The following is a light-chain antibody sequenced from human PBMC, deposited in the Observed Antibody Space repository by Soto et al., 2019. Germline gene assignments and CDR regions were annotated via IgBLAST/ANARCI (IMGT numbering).Light chain of an antibody. V-gene: IGKV3-20*01. J-gene: IGKJ1*01. CDR3: HQYCSSPWT. CDR2: GAS. CDR1: QSVSSSY. Sequence: EIVLTQSPGTLSLSPGERATLSCRSSQSVSSSYLAWYQQKPGQAPRLLIYGASSRATGIPDRFSGSGSGTDFTVTISRLETEEFAVYYCHQYCSSPWTFGQGTKVEIK.